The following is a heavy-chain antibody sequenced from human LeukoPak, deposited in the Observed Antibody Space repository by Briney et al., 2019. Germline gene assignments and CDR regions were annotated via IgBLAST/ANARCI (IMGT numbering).Heavy chain of an antibody. CDR3: ARVDSSGYYFDY. J-gene: IGHJ4*02. D-gene: IGHD3-22*01. Sequence: ASVKVSCKASGYTFISYGIRWVRQAPGQGLEWMGWISAYNGNTNYAQKLQGRVTMTTDTSTSTAYMELRSLRSDDTAVYYCARVDSSGYYFDYWGQGTLVTVSS. V-gene: IGHV1-18*01. CDR2: ISAYNGNT. CDR1: GYTFISYG.